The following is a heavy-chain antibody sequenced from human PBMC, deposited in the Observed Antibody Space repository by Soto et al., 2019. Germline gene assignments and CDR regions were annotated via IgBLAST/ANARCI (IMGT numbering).Heavy chain of an antibody. Sequence: QVQLVQSGAEVKKPGSSVKVSCKASGGTFSSYAISWVRQAPGQGPEWMGGIIPIFGTANYAQKFQGRVTITADESTSTAYMELSSLRSEDTAVYYCARDEDVGLMVSSYYYGMDVWGQGTTVTVSS. CDR3: ARDEDVGLMVSSYYYGMDV. D-gene: IGHD2-8*01. CDR2: IIPIFGTA. CDR1: GGTFSSYA. J-gene: IGHJ6*02. V-gene: IGHV1-69*01.